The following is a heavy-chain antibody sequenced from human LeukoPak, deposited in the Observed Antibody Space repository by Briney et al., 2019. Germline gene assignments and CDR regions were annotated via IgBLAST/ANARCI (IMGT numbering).Heavy chain of an antibody. Sequence: ASVKVSCKASGYTFTGYYMHWVRQAPGQGLEWMGWINPNSGGTNYAQKFQGRVTMTRDTSITTTYMELSRLRSDDTAVYYCARDYDILTGYINNWFDPWGQGTLVTVSS. CDR2: INPNSGGT. CDR1: GYTFTGYY. D-gene: IGHD3-9*01. CDR3: ARDYDILTGYINNWFDP. J-gene: IGHJ5*02. V-gene: IGHV1-2*02.